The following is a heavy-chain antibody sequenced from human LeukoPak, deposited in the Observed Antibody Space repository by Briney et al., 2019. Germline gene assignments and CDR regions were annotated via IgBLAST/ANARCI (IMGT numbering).Heavy chain of an antibody. CDR2: IYYSGST. J-gene: IGHJ4*02. Sequence: SETLSLTCTVSGGSINSYYWSWIRQPPGKGLEWIGSIYYSGSTKYNPSLKSRVTISVDTSKNQFSLKLSSVTAADTAVYCCARVRCISTSCPIDYWGQGTLVTVSS. D-gene: IGHD2-2*01. V-gene: IGHV4-59*01. CDR3: ARVRCISTSCPIDY. CDR1: GGSINSYY.